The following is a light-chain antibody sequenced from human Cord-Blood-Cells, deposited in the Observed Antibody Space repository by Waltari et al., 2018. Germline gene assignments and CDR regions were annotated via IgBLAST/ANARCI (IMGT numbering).Light chain of an antibody. CDR2: AAS. Sequence: DIQMTQSPSSLSASVGDRVTLTCRANQSISSYLNWYQQKPGKAPKLLIYAASSLESGVPSRFSGSGSGTDFTLTISSLQPEDFATYYCQQSYSTPQTFGQGTKVEIK. J-gene: IGKJ1*01. CDR3: QQSYSTPQT. V-gene: IGKV1-39*01. CDR1: QSISSY.